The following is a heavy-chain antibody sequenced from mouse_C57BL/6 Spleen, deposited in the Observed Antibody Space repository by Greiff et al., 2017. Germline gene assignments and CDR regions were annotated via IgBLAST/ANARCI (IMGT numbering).Heavy chain of an antibody. Sequence: VQLVESGAELMKPGASVKLSCRATGYTFTGYWIEWVKQRPGHGLEWIGEILPGSGSTNYNEKFKGKATFTADTSSNTAYMQFSSLTSEDSAIYYCARGGIPCTTVVKYFDVWGTGTTVTVSS. J-gene: IGHJ1*03. CDR2: ILPGSGST. D-gene: IGHD1-1*01. CDR1: GYTFTGYW. V-gene: IGHV1-9*01. CDR3: ARGGIPCTTVVKYFDV.